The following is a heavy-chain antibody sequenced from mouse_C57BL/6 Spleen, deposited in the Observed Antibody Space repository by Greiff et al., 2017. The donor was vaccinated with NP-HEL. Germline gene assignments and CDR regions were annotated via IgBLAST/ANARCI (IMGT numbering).Heavy chain of an antibody. D-gene: IGHD1-1*01. J-gene: IGHJ1*03. CDR1: GYAFSSSW. CDR2: IYPGDGDT. CDR3: AREGYYGSRGGYFDV. V-gene: IGHV1-82*01. Sequence: QVQLQQSGPELVKPGASVKISCKASGYAFSSSWMNWVKQRPGKGLEWIGRIYPGDGDTNYNGKFKGKATLTADKSSSTAYMQLSSLTSEDSAVYFCAREGYYGSRGGYFDVWGTGTTVTVSS.